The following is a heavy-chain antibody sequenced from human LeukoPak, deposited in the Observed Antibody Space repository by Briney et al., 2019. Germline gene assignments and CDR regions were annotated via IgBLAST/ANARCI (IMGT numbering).Heavy chain of an antibody. V-gene: IGHV4-39*01. CDR3: ARPIDYAGPFDY. Sequence: KPSETLSLTCTVSGGSISSSSYYWGWIRQPPGKGLEWIGSIYYSGSTYYNPSLKSRVTISVDTSKNQFSLKLSSVTAADTAVYYCARPIDYAGPFDYWGQGTLVTVSP. D-gene: IGHD4-17*01. J-gene: IGHJ4*02. CDR2: IYYSGST. CDR1: GGSISSSSYY.